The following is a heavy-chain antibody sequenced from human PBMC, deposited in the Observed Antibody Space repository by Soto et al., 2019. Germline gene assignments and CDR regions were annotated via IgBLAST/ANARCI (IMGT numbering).Heavy chain of an antibody. J-gene: IGHJ5*02. CDR2: MNPGSGDT. CDR1: GYTFTNND. V-gene: IGHV1-8*01. D-gene: IGHD5-18*01. Sequence: ASVKVSCEASGYTFTNNDVTWVRRATGQGLEWMGWMNPGSGDTGYAQKFQGRVTMTRNISIATAYMELSSLRSEDTAIYYCARMASFGSLNWFDPWGQGTLVTVSS. CDR3: ARMASFGSLNWFDP.